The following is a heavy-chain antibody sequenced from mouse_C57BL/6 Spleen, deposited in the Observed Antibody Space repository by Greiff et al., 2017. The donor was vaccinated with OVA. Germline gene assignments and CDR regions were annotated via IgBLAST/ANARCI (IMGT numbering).Heavy chain of an antibody. Sequence: QVQLKQPGAELVRPGSSVKLSCKASGYTFTSYWMDWVKQRPGQGLEWIGNIYPSDSETHYNQKFKDKATLTVDKSSSTAYMQLSSLTSEDSAVYYCARSRAYYSNWNWFAYWGQGTLVTVSA. CDR1: GYTFTSYW. D-gene: IGHD2-5*01. CDR3: ARSRAYYSNWNWFAY. J-gene: IGHJ3*01. V-gene: IGHV1-61*01. CDR2: IYPSDSET.